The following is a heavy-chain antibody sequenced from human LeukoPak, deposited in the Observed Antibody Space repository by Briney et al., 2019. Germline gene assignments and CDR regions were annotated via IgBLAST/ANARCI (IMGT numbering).Heavy chain of an antibody. D-gene: IGHD3-10*01. V-gene: IGHV3-48*04. Sequence: PGGSLRLSCAASGFTFSSYWMNWVRQAPGKGLEWVSYISSSGSTIYYADSVKGRFTISRDNAKNSLYLQMNSLRAEDTAVYYCALHAGESAPFDYWGQGTLVTVSS. J-gene: IGHJ4*02. CDR2: ISSSGSTI. CDR3: ALHAGESAPFDY. CDR1: GFTFSSYW.